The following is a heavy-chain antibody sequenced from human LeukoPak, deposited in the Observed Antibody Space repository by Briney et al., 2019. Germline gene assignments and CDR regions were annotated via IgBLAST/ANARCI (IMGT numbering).Heavy chain of an antibody. CDR2: IIPIFGTA. CDR1: GGTFSSYA. Sequence: SVKVSCEASGGTFSSYAISWVRQAPGQGLEWMGRIIPIFGTANYAQKFQGRVTITTDESTSTAYMELSSLRSEDTAVYYCARDEYYYDSSGYYHWGQGTLVTVSS. D-gene: IGHD3-22*01. CDR3: ARDEYYYDSSGYYH. V-gene: IGHV1-69*05. J-gene: IGHJ5*02.